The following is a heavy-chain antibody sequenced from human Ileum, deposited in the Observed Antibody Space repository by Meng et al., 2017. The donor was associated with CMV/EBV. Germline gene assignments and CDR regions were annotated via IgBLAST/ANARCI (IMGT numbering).Heavy chain of an antibody. Sequence: GGSLRLSCAASGFIFSSYTMNWVRQGPGKGLEWISYITSSSGAIYYSDSVKGRFTISRDNAKNSLHLQINSLRAEDTAIYYCARDKLDSSSSGWYPFDFWGQGTLVTVSS. J-gene: IGHJ4*02. D-gene: IGHD6-6*01. CDR1: GFIFSSYT. CDR3: ARDKLDSSSSGWYPFDF. CDR2: ITSSSGAI. V-gene: IGHV3-48*04.